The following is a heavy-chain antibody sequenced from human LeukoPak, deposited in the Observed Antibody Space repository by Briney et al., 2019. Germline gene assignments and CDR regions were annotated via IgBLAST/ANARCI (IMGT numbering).Heavy chain of an antibody. D-gene: IGHD5-24*01. CDR2: IYYSGST. Sequence: SETLSLTCTVSGGSISSYYWSWIRQPPGKGLEWIGYIYYSGSTNYNPSLKSRVTISVDTSKNRFSLKLSSVTAADTAVCYCASLGEMATIDYWGQGTLVTVSS. V-gene: IGHV4-59*01. J-gene: IGHJ4*02. CDR1: GGSISSYY. CDR3: ASLGEMATIDY.